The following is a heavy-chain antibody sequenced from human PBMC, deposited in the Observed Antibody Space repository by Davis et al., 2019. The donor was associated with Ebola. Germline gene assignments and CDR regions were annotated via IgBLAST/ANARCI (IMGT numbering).Heavy chain of an antibody. Sequence: PGGSLRLSCATSGFSFSSHAMNWVRQGPGKGLEWVSGISGSGGSTYYADSVKGRFSILRDNSKNTMYLQMSSLRAEDTAVYYCAKAAPDYGGKIEYWGQGTLVTVSS. CDR3: AKAAPDYGGKIEY. J-gene: IGHJ4*02. CDR1: GFSFSSHA. V-gene: IGHV3-23*01. D-gene: IGHD4-23*01. CDR2: ISGSGGST.